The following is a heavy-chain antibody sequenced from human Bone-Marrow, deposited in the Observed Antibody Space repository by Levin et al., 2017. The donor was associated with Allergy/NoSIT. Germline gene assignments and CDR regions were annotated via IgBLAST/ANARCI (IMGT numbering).Heavy chain of an antibody. CDR2: MTPHNGNT. J-gene: IGHJ6*02. D-gene: IGHD6-13*01. V-gene: IGHV1-8*01. CDR1: GYTFTSYD. CDR3: VWGSNISAAGTGNGMDV. Sequence: GESLKISCKASGYTFTSYDVNWVRQATGQGLEWMGWMTPHNGNTGYAQKFQGRVTMTRNTSISRAYMELCSLRSEDTAVYYCVWGSNISAAGTGNGMDVWGQGTTLTVSS.